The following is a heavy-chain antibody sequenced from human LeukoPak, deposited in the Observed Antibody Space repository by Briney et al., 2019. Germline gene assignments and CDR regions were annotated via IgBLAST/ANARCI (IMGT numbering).Heavy chain of an antibody. CDR3: VAGVLVPIIVEDAFEI. CDR1: GNTLTEFS. J-gene: IGHJ3*02. V-gene: IGHV1-24*01. D-gene: IGHD3-22*01. Sequence: GASVRVSCKVSGNTLTEFSIHWVRQSPGEGLEWMGGFDPEVVDKAYAQKFQGRVTMTEDTSSDTAYMELRSLSSEDTAVYYCVAGVLVPIIVEDAFEIWGQGTVVTVSS. CDR2: FDPEVVDK.